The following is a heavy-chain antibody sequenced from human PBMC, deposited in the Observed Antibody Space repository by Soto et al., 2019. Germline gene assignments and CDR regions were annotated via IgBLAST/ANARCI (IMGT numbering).Heavy chain of an antibody. CDR2: IYWDDDK. Sequence: SGPTLVNPTQTLTLTCTFSGFSLTTSGVGVGWIRQPPGKALEWLALIYWDDDKLYSPSLKSRLTFSRDTSKNKVVLTMTNMDPVDTATYYCARSHSLAVAGPYFDYWGQGTLVTVSS. V-gene: IGHV2-5*02. CDR3: ARSHSLAVAGPYFDY. CDR1: GFSLTTSGVG. J-gene: IGHJ4*02. D-gene: IGHD6-19*01.